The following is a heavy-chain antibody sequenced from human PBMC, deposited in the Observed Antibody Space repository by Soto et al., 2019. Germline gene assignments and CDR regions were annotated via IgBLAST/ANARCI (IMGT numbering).Heavy chain of an antibody. Sequence: ASVNVSCKASGYTFTGYYMHWVRQAPGQGLEWMGWINPNSGGTNYAQKFQGWVTMTRDTSISTAYMELSRLRSDDTAVYYCARGFWCSGGSCYGLDYWGQGTLVTVSS. J-gene: IGHJ4*02. CDR2: INPNSGGT. V-gene: IGHV1-2*04. D-gene: IGHD2-15*01. CDR1: GYTFTGYY. CDR3: ARGFWCSGGSCYGLDY.